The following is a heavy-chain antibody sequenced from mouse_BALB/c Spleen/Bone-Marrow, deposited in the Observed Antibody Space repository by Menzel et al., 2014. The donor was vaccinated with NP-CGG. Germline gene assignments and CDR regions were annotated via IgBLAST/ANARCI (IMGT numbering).Heavy chain of an antibody. CDR3: ANYYGSTWFAY. V-gene: IGHV5-4*02. Sequence: VQLQQSGGGLVKPGGSLKLSCAASGFTFSDYYMYWVRQTPEKRLEWVATISDGGSNTYYPDSVKGRFTISRDNAKNNLYLQMSSLKSEDTAMYYCANYYGSTWFAYWGQGTLVTVSA. D-gene: IGHD1-1*01. J-gene: IGHJ3*01. CDR1: GFTFSDYY. CDR2: ISDGGSNT.